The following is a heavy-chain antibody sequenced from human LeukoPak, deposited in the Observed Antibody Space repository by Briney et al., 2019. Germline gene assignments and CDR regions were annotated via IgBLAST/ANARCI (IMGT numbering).Heavy chain of an antibody. CDR2: ISYDGNNK. J-gene: IGHJ6*02. V-gene: IGHV3-30*03. CDR3: ARDRSIYFYGMDV. Sequence: GGSLRLSCAASGFTFSNHGMHWVRQAPGKGLEWVAVISYDGNNKYYTDSVKGRFTISRDNPRNTLYLQMNSLRAEDTAVYYCARDRSIYFYGMDVWGQGTTVTVSS. D-gene: IGHD6-6*01. CDR1: GFTFSNHG.